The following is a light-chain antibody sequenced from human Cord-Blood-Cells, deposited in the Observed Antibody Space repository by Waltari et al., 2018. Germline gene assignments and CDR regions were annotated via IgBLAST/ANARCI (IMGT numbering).Light chain of an antibody. Sequence: EIVLTQSPGTLSLSPGERATLSCRASQSVSSSYLAWYQQKPGQAPRLLIYGESSRATGIPDRFSGSGSGTDFTLTSSRLEPEDFAVYYCQQYGSSPYTFGQGTKLEIK. CDR2: GES. CDR1: QSVSSSY. V-gene: IGKV3-20*01. CDR3: QQYGSSPYT. J-gene: IGKJ2*01.